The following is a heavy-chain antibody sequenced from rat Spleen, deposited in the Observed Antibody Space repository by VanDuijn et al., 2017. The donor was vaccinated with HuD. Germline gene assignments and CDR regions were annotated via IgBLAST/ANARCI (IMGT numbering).Heavy chain of an antibody. D-gene: IGHD1-12*02. J-gene: IGHJ2*01. CDR3: TSHDDGTYPFTY. Sequence: EVQLQESGPGLVKPSQSLSLTCSVTGYSITSNYWGWIRKFPGNKMEWMGYISYSGSTSYNPSLKSRISITRDTSKNQFFLQLNSVTTEDKATYYCTSHDDGTYPFTYWGQGVMVTVSS. V-gene: IGHV3-1*01. CDR2: ISYSGST. CDR1: GYSITSNY.